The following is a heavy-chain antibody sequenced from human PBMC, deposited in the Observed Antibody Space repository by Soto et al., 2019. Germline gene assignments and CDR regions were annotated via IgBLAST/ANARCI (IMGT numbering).Heavy chain of an antibody. Sequence: GGSLRLSCAASGFTFSSYAMSWVRQAPGKGLEWVSAISGSGGSTYYADSVKGRFTISRDNSKNTLYLQMNSLRAEDTAVYDCAKSEDRSEYRVFQRPYYFDYWGQGTLVTVSS. D-gene: IGHD2-15*01. CDR2: ISGSGGST. J-gene: IGHJ4*02. V-gene: IGHV3-23*01. CDR1: GFTFSSYA. CDR3: AKSEDRSEYRVFQRPYYFDY.